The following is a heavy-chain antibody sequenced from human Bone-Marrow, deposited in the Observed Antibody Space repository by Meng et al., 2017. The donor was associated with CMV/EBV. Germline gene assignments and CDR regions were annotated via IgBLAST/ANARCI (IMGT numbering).Heavy chain of an antibody. CDR3: AKDDHNRNEIYNGMDV. CDR1: GFTFSSYA. CDR2: ISGSGGST. J-gene: IGHJ6*02. V-gene: IGHV3-23*01. D-gene: IGHD1-1*01. Sequence: GGSLRLSCAASGFTFSSYAMSWVRQAPGKGLEWVSAISGSGGSTYYADSVKGRFTISRDNSKNTLYLQMNSLRAEDTAVYYCAKDDHNRNEIYNGMDVWGQGTTVTVSS.